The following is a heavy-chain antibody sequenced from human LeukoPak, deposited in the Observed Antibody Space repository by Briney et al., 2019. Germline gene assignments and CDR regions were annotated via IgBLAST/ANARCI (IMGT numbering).Heavy chain of an antibody. Sequence: ASVKVSCKASGYTFTSYAMNWVRQAPGQGLEWMGWINTNTGNPTYAQGFTGRFVFSLDTPVSTAYLQISSLKAEDTAVYYCARVASGGGSCRDCYYYYYMDVWGKGTTVTVSS. CDR3: ARVASGGGSCRDCYYYYYMDV. D-gene: IGHD2-15*01. V-gene: IGHV7-4-1*02. CDR1: GYTFTSYA. CDR2: INTNTGNP. J-gene: IGHJ6*03.